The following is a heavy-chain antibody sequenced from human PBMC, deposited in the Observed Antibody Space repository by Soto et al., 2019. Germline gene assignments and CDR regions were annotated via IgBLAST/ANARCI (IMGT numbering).Heavy chain of an antibody. Sequence: PSETLSLTCTVSGGSISSGGYYWSWIRQHPGKGLEWIGYIYYSGSTYYNPSLKSRVTISVDTSKNQFSLKLSSVTAADTAVYYFARFSIVVVPAAMSEGDYYYYYMDVWGKGTTVTVSS. CDR3: ARFSIVVVPAAMSEGDYYYYYMDV. CDR1: GGSISSGGYY. V-gene: IGHV4-31*03. CDR2: IYYSGST. D-gene: IGHD2-2*01. J-gene: IGHJ6*03.